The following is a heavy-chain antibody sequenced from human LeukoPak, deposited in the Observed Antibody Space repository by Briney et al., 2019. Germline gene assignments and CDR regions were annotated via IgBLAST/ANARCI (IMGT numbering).Heavy chain of an antibody. J-gene: IGHJ6*02. V-gene: IGHV4-59*01. D-gene: IGHD2-8*02. CDR2: IYYSWST. CDR3: GTEYGVLCGDYYYGLDV. CDR1: GGSISSYY. Sequence: PSETLSLTCTLSGGSISSYYWSWIRQPPGKGLEWIGYIYYSWSTNYNPSLKSRVTISVDTSKNQFSLKLSSVTAAETAVYYLGTEYGVLCGDYYYGLDVWGQGTTVTVSS.